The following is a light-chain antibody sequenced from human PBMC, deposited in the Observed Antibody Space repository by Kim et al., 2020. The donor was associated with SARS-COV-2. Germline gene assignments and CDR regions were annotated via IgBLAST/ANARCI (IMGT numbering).Light chain of an antibody. J-gene: IGKJ4*01. CDR2: GVS. CDR3: QKYEIWRPLT. CDR1: QDIRNN. V-gene: IGKV3-15*01. Sequence: EIVMTQSPATLSVSPGERVILSCRASQDIRNNLAWYQQKPGQAPRLLIHGVSIRATGVPARFSGSGSETEFSLTISSLQSEDCAVYYCQKYEIWRPLTFGGGTKVDIK.